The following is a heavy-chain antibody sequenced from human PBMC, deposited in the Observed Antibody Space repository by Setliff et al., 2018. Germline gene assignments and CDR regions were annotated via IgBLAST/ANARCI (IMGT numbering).Heavy chain of an antibody. CDR1: GGTFKNFA. D-gene: IGHD6-13*01. CDR2: IIPMFRSG. Sequence: ASVKVSCKASGGTFKNFAISWVRQAPGQGLEWMGGIIPMFRSGNYAQRFQGRVTITADESTSTVYMELTSLRPEDTAVYYCARGKMDVVAAGGKYCAMDVWGQGTAVTV. J-gene: IGHJ6*02. CDR3: ARGKMDVVAAGGKYCAMDV. V-gene: IGHV1-69*13.